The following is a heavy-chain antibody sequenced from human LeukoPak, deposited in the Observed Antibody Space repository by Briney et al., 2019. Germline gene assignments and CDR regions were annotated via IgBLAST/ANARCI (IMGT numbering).Heavy chain of an antibody. CDR1: GFTFSTYA. CDR2: ISASGGTT. J-gene: IGHJ4*02. V-gene: IGHV3-23*01. D-gene: IGHD2-2*02. CDR3: AEGYTEGGFDY. Sequence: PGGSLRLSCAASGFTFSTYAMSWLRQAPGKGLEWVSAISASGGTTYYADSVKGRFTISRDNSKNTLSLQMNSLRAEDTAVYYCAEGYTEGGFDYWGQGTLVTVSS.